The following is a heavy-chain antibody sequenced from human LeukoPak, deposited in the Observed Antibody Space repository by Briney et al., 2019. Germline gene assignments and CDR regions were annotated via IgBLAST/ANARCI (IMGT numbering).Heavy chain of an antibody. Sequence: SETLSLTCTVSGGSISTYYWTWVRQPPGKGLEWIGYIYYTGSTNYNPSLKSRVTISVDTSKNQFSLKLSSVTAADTAVYCCARVYGSGYDFRGAFDIWGQGTMVTVSS. J-gene: IGHJ3*02. D-gene: IGHD5-12*01. V-gene: IGHV4-59*01. CDR3: ARVYGSGYDFRGAFDI. CDR2: IYYTGST. CDR1: GGSISTYY.